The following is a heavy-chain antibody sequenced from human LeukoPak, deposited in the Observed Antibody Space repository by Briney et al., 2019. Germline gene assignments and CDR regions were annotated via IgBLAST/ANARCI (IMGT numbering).Heavy chain of an antibody. CDR3: ARLKAGLYDY. V-gene: IGHV4-34*01. CDR1: GGSFSGYY. Sequence: PSETLSLTCAVYGGSFSGYYWSWIRQPPGKGLEWIGEINHSGSTNYNPSLKSRVTISVDTSKNQFSLKLSSVTAADTAVYYCARLKAGLYDYWGQGTLVTVSS. J-gene: IGHJ4*02. CDR2: INHSGST. D-gene: IGHD6-25*01.